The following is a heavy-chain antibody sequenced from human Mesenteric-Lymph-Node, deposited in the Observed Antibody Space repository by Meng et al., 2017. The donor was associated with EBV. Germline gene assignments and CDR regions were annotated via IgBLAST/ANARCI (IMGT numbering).Heavy chain of an antibody. CDR1: GFTFSSYW. Sequence: EVQPVGSGGGLVKPGGSLRLSCAASGFTFSSYWMHWVRQAPGKGLVWVSHINTYGSRTDYADSVKGRFTISRDNAKNTLSLQMNSLRAEDTAVYYCARGAGYDPPYFDYWGQGTLVTVSS. J-gene: IGHJ4*02. D-gene: IGHD5-12*01. V-gene: IGHV3-74*01. CDR2: INTYGSRT. CDR3: ARGAGYDPPYFDY.